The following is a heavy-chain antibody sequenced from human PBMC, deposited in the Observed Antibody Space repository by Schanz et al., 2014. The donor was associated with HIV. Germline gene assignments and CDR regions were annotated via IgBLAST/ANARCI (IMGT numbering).Heavy chain of an antibody. Sequence: QVQLVESGGGVVQPGRSLRLSCAVSGFTFSSYAMHWVRQAPGKGLEWVAVISYDGSNEYYADSVKGRFTISRDNSKNTLYLQMNSLRAEDTAVYYCARRPVDQLLSPYNWFDPWGQGTLVTVSS. CDR3: ARRPVDQLLSPYNWFDP. CDR2: ISYDGSNE. J-gene: IGHJ5*02. CDR1: GFTFSSYA. V-gene: IGHV3-30-3*01. D-gene: IGHD2-2*01.